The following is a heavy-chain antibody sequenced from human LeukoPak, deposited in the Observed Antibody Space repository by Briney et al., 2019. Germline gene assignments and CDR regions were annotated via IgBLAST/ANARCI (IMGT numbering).Heavy chain of an antibody. CDR3: ARGGPLVHRY. V-gene: IGHV3-11*01. J-gene: IGHJ4*02. CDR1: GHPFSDYY. Sequence: GGSLRLPCAVSGHPFSDYYMSWTRQARGKGLEWVSYNSGSGNNIYYADSVKGGLTISRDNAKNSLYLLHMSLRGEDKASKDCARGGPLVHRYWGQGTLVTVSS. D-gene: IGHD6-6*01. CDR2: NSGSGNNI.